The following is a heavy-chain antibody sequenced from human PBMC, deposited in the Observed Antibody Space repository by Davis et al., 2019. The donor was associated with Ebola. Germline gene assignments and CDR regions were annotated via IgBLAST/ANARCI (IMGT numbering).Heavy chain of an antibody. Sequence: PGGSLRLSCAASGFTFSSYAMHWVRQAPGKGLEWVSVIYSGGSTYYADSVKGRFTISRDNSKNTLYLQMNSLRAEDTAVYYCASTYYYDSSGYPHWGQGTLVTVSS. CDR1: GFTFSSYA. CDR3: ASTYYYDSSGYPH. J-gene: IGHJ4*02. CDR2: IYSGGST. D-gene: IGHD3-22*01. V-gene: IGHV3-66*02.